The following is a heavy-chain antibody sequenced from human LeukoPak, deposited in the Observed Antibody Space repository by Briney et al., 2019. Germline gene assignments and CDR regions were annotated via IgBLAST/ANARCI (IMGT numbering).Heavy chain of an antibody. V-gene: IGHV1-69*13. CDR1: GGTFSSYA. J-gene: IGHJ4*02. Sequence: ASVKVSCKASGGTFSSYAISWVRQGPGQGLEWMGGIIPIFGTANYAQKFQGRVTITADESTSTAYMELSSLRSEDTAVYYCARDKYSSGWYDYFDYWGQGTLVTVSS. D-gene: IGHD6-19*01. CDR2: IIPIFGTA. CDR3: ARDKYSSGWYDYFDY.